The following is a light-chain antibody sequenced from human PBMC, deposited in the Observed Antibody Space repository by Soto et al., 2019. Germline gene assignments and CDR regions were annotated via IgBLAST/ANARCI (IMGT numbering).Light chain of an antibody. Sequence: DIHMTQSPSSLSASVGYRLSITCRASQSISKYLNWYQQKPGKAPKVLIYAASSLQSGVPSRCSGSGSGTDFTLTISSLQPEDFETYYCQQSYNNPRTFGQGTKVDIK. CDR3: QQSYNNPRT. V-gene: IGKV1-39*01. J-gene: IGKJ1*01. CDR1: QSISKY. CDR2: AAS.